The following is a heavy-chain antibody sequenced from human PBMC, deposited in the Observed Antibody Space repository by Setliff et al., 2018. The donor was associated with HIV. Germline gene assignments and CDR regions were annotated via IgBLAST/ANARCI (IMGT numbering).Heavy chain of an antibody. CDR1: RYSFDTHW. Sequence: GESLKISCKCSRYSFDTHWIGWVRQLPGKGLEWMGMIFPGDSDMKYSPSFQGRVKFSVDKSINTAYLQWVSLKASDTAIYYCARRRAGGGNWIQSNWFDPWGQGTLVTVSS. CDR3: ARRRAGGGNWIQSNWFDP. J-gene: IGHJ5*02. CDR2: IFPGDSDM. D-gene: IGHD5-18*01. V-gene: IGHV5-51*01.